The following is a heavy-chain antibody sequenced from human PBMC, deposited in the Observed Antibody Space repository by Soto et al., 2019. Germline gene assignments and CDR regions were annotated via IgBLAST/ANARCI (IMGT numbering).Heavy chain of an antibody. CDR2: MNAKSGDT. CDR3: ARGNPFNYAGFDV. J-gene: IGHJ6*02. Sequence: QAHLEQYGAELKRTGASVKVSCKASGYTFSDFDINWLRQASGQGPEWMGWMNAKSGDTFFPQRFQGKCNMTWDTSLSTAYMEVGSLTSDDTAIYYCARGNPFNYAGFDVWGQGTTVAVSS. CDR1: GYTFSDFD. V-gene: IGHV1-8*01. D-gene: IGHD3-16*01.